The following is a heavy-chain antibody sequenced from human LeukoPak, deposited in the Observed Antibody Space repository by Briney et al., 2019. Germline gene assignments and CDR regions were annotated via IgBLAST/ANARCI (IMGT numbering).Heavy chain of an antibody. D-gene: IGHD6-13*01. CDR2: ISGSGGST. Sequence: PGGSLRLSCAASGFTFSSYAMSWVRQAPGKGLEWVSVISGSGGSTYYADSVKGRFTISRDNSKNTLYLQMNSLRAEDTAVYYCAKDRGSSRNPPAFDYWGQGTLVTVSS. V-gene: IGHV3-23*01. CDR3: AKDRGSSRNPPAFDY. CDR1: GFTFSSYA. J-gene: IGHJ4*02.